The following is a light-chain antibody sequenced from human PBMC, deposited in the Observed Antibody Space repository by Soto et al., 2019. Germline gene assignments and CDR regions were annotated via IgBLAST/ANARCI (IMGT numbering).Light chain of an antibody. Sequence: DIQMTQSPSSLSTSVGDRVTITCRASQSTSSYLNWYQQKPGKAPKLLIYAASSLQGGVPSRFSGGGSGTDFTLTISSLQPEDFATYYCQQSYGSTWTFGQGTKVDIK. J-gene: IGKJ1*01. CDR2: AAS. CDR3: QQSYGSTWT. CDR1: QSTSSY. V-gene: IGKV1-39*01.